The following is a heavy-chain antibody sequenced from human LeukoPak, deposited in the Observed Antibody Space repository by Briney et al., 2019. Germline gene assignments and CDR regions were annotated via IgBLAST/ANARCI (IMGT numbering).Heavy chain of an antibody. CDR2: ISSDGSIE. CDR3: ARDGRSWLPDY. CDR1: GFIFSNDA. D-gene: IGHD3-22*01. V-gene: IGHV3-30-3*01. Sequence: GGSLRLSCAASGFIFSNDAMSWVRQAPGKGLEWVTVISSDGSIEYYADSVKGRFTISRDNSKNTLYLQMNSLRTEDTAIYCCARDGRSWLPDYWGQGTLVTVSS. J-gene: IGHJ4*02.